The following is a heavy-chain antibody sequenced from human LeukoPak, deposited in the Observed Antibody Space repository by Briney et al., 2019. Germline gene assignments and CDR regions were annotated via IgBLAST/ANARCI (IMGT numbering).Heavy chain of an antibody. CDR2: INSISNTI. CDR1: GFTFSSYS. V-gene: IGHV3-48*01. CDR3: AKDQRSIAVAGYFDY. J-gene: IGHJ4*02. Sequence: GGSLRLSCAASGFTFSSYSMNWVRQAPGKGLEWVSYINSISNTIYYADSVKGRFTISRDNSNHTMYLQMNSLRAEDTAVYYCAKDQRSIAVAGYFDYWGQGTLVTVSS. D-gene: IGHD6-19*01.